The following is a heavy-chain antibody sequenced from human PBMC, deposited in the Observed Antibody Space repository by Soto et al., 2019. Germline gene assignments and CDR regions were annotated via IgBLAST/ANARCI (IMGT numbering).Heavy chain of an antibody. CDR1: GFSFDDYG. V-gene: IGHV3-9*01. D-gene: IGHD6-19*01. CDR2: ISWNSGDI. CDR3: AKGNGLDRDGPFDY. J-gene: IGHJ4*02. Sequence: EVQLVESGGGSVQPGRSLRLSCAASGFSFDDYGMHWVRQGPGKGLEWVSGISWNSGDIYYADSVKGRFTISRDNAKRSLYLQMNRLRTEDTGLYFCAKGNGLDRDGPFDYWGQGILVTVSS.